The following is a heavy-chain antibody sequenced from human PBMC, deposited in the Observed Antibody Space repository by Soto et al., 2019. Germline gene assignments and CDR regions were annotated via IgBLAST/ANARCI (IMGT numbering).Heavy chain of an antibody. CDR3: VRTSLGVAAATREDY. CDR1: GFTFSSYW. J-gene: IGHJ4*02. D-gene: IGHD2-15*01. V-gene: IGHV3-74*01. Sequence: GGSLRLSCAASGFTFSSYWMHWVRQAPVKGLVWVSRINSDGSSTSYADSVKGRFTISRDNAKNTLYLQMNSLRAEDTAVYYCVRTSLGVAAATREDYWGQGTLVTVSS. CDR2: INSDGSST.